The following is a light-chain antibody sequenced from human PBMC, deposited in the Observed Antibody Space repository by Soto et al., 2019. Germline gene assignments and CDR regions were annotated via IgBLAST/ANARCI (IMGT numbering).Light chain of an antibody. V-gene: IGLV2-14*01. CDR2: EVS. CDR3: SSYTSRSTHYV. J-gene: IGLJ1*01. CDR1: SSDVGGYKY. Sequence: QSALTQPASVSGSPGQSITISCTGTSSDVGGYKYVSWYQQYPGKAPKLMIYEVSYRPSGVSNRFSGSKSGNTASLTISGLQAEDEADYYCSSYTSRSTHYVFGTGTKVTVL.